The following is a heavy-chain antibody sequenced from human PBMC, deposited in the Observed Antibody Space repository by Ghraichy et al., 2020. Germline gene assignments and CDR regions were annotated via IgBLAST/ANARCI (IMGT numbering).Heavy chain of an antibody. CDR2: ISGRGDST. J-gene: IGHJ4*02. Sequence: GGSLRLSCAASGFTFSAYAVSWVRQAPGRGLEWVSAISGRGDSTYYADSVKGRFTLSRDNSKNTVYLQMSSLRAEDTAVYYCAKRSAYTSGCIDYWGQGALVTVSS. V-gene: IGHV3-23*01. CDR1: GFTFSAYA. D-gene: IGHD6-19*01. CDR3: AKRSAYTSGCIDY.